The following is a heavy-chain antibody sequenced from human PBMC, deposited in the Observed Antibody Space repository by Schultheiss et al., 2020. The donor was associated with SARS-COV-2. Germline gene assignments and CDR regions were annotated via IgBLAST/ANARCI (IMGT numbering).Heavy chain of an antibody. D-gene: IGHD6-6*01. CDR3: ARRGPRSSSYFDL. J-gene: IGHJ2*01. Sequence: SETLSLTCTVSGGSISGYYWSWIRQPPGKGLEWIGYIYYSGSTYYNPSLKSRVTISVDTSKNQFSLNLTSVTAADTAVYYCARRGPRSSSYFDLWGRGTLVTVSS. CDR2: IYYSGST. V-gene: IGHV4-59*08. CDR1: GGSISGYY.